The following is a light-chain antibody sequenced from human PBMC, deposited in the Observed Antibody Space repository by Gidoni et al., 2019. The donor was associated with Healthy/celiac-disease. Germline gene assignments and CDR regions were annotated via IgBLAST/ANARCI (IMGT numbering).Light chain of an antibody. CDR2: DAS. V-gene: IGKV3-11*01. CDR1: QSVSRY. Sequence: EIVLTQSPATLSLSPGERATLSCRASQSVSRYLAWYQQKPGQAPRRLINDASNRATGIPARFSGSGSGTDFTLTISSLEPEDFAVYYCQQRSNWPQITFXGXTKVEIK. J-gene: IGKJ4*01. CDR3: QQRSNWPQIT.